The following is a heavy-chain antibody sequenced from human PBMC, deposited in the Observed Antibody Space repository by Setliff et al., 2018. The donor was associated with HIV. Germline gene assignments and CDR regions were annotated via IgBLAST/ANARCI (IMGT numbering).Heavy chain of an antibody. J-gene: IGHJ3*02. CDR2: INPTGGST. CDR1: GYSFTNHY. V-gene: IGHV1-46*01. Sequence: GASVKVSCKPSGYSFTNHYMHWVRQAPGQGLERMGVINPTGGSTRNTQKFQGRVAMTRDTSTSTVYMELSSLRSEDTAVYYCASAGAWQRNALDIWGQGTMVTVSS. CDR3: ASAGAWQRNALDI. D-gene: IGHD5-12*01.